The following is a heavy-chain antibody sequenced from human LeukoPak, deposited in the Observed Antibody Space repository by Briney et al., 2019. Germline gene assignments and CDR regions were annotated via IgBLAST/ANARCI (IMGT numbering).Heavy chain of an antibody. CDR1: GGSISSGGYY. CDR3: ARATYQSSGYLDY. V-gene: IGHV4-31*03. CDR2: IYYIGST. Sequence: SGTLSLTCTVSGGSISSGGYYWSWIRQHPGKGLEWIGYIYYIGSTYYNPSLKSRVTISVDTSKNQFSLKLSSVTAADTAVYYCARATYQSSGYLDYWGQGTLVTVSS. D-gene: IGHD3-22*01. J-gene: IGHJ4*02.